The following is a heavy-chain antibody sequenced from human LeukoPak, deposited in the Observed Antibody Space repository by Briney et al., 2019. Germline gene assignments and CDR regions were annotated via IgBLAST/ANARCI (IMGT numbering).Heavy chain of an antibody. CDR3: AKDLGWFGELSPYYFDY. CDR1: GFTFSSYA. Sequence: PGGSLRLSCAASGFTFSSYAMSWVRQAPGKGLEWVSAISGSGGSTHYADSVKGRFTISRDNSKNTLYLQMNSLRAEDTAVYYCAKDLGWFGELSPYYFDYWGQGTLVTVSS. CDR2: ISGSGGST. D-gene: IGHD3-10*01. V-gene: IGHV3-23*01. J-gene: IGHJ4*02.